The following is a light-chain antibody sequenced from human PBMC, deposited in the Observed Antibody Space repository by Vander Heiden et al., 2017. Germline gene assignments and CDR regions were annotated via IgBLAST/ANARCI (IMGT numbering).Light chain of an antibody. J-gene: IGLJ3*02. CDR3: QAWDSSMVV. CDR1: KLGDKY. Sequence: SYELTQPLSVSVFPGQTASITCSGDKLGDKYASWYQQRPSQSPVLVIYQDTKRPSGIPERFAGSNAGNTATLTISGTQAMDEADYYCQAWDSSMVVFGGGTKLTVL. CDR2: QDT. V-gene: IGLV3-1*01.